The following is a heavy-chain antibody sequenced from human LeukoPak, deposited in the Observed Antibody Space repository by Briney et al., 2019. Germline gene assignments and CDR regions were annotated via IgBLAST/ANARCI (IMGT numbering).Heavy chain of an antibody. CDR3: ASSYPTMIWSFAY. D-gene: IGHD3-22*01. J-gene: IGHJ4*02. CDR2: ISSSSSYI. CDR1: GFTFSSYS. V-gene: IGHV3-21*01. Sequence: SGGSLRLSCAASGFTFSSYSMNWVRQAPGKGLEWVSSISSSSSYIYYADSVKGRFTISRDNAKNSLYLQMNSLRAEDTAVYYCASSYPTMIWSFAYWGQGTLVTVSS.